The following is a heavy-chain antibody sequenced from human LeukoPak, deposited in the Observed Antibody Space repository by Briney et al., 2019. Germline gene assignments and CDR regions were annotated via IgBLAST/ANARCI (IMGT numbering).Heavy chain of an antibody. CDR1: GFTFSSYG. CDR3: AKDTEIIMIVVAIRLGAFDI. CDR2: ISYDGSNK. D-gene: IGHD3-22*01. Sequence: GRSLRLSCAASGFTFSSYGMHWVRQAPGKGLEWVAVISYDGSNKYYADSVKGRFTISRDNSKNTLYLQMNSLRAEDTAVYYCAKDTEIIMIVVAIRLGAFDIWGQGTMVTVSS. V-gene: IGHV3-30*18. J-gene: IGHJ3*02.